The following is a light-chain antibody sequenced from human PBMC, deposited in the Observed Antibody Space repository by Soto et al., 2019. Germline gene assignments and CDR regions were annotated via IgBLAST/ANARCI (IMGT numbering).Light chain of an antibody. CDR3: SSYTTSSTWV. CDR2: EVS. J-gene: IGLJ3*02. Sequence: QSALTQPASVSGSPGQSITISCTGTSSDVGAYNYVSWYQQYPGKVPKPMISEVSNRPSGVSNRFSGSKSGNTASLTISGLQAEDEADYYCSSYTTSSTWVFGGGTKLTVL. V-gene: IGLV2-14*01. CDR1: SSDVGAYNY.